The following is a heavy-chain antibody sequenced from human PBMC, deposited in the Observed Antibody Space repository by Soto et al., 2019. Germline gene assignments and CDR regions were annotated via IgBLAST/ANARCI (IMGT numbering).Heavy chain of an antibody. D-gene: IGHD1-7*01. CDR1: GGSFSGYY. J-gene: IGHJ6*03. CDR3: ASGITGTRGYYYYMDV. Sequence: SETLSLTCAVYGGSFSGYYWSWIRQPPGKGLEWIGEINHSGSTNYNPSLKSRVTISVDTSKNQFSLKLSSVTAADTAVYYCASGITGTRGYYYYMDVWGKGTTVTVSS. CDR2: INHSGST. V-gene: IGHV4-34*01.